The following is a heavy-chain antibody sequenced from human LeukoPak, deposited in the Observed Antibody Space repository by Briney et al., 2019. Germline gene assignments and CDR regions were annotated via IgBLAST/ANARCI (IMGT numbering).Heavy chain of an antibody. CDR1: SHTLNSYH. D-gene: IGHD6-19*01. CDR2: ISGSGGST. Sequence: GGSLTLSCAASSHTLNSYHMSWLRQSTRKGLPWVSAISGSGGSTYYADSVKGRFTISKDNSKNTLYLQMNSLRAEDTAVYYCAKDDSSGWENWGQGTLVTGSS. J-gene: IGHJ4*02. CDR3: AKDDSSGWEN. V-gene: IGHV3-23*01.